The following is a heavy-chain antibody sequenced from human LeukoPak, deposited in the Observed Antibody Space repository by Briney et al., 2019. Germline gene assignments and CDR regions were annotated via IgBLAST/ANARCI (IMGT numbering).Heavy chain of an antibody. Sequence: SETLSLTCTVSGGSISSYYWSWIRQPPGKGLEWIGYIYYSGSTNYNPSLKSRVTISVDTSKNQFSLKLSSVTAADTAVYYCARRYSYGPYFDYWGQGTLVTVSS. D-gene: IGHD5-18*01. J-gene: IGHJ4*02. CDR2: IYYSGST. CDR3: ARRYSYGPYFDY. CDR1: GGSISSYY. V-gene: IGHV4-59*08.